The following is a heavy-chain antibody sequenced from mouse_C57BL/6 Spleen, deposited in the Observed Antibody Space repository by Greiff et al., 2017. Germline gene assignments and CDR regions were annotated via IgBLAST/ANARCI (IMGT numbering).Heavy chain of an antibody. V-gene: IGHV14-3*01. D-gene: IGHD2-4*01. CDR3: ASGGGYDYDGY. J-gene: IGHJ2*01. CDR1: GFTIKNTY. CDR2: IDPANGNT. Sequence: EVQLQQSVAELVRPGASVKLSCTASGFTIKNTYMHWVKQRPEQGLEWIGRIDPANGNTKYAPKFQGKATLTADTSSNTAYLQLSSLTSEDSAIYYCASGGGYDYDGYWGQGTTLTVSS.